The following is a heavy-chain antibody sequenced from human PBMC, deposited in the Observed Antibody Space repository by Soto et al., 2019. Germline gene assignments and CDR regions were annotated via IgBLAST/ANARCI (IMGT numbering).Heavy chain of an antibody. CDR1: DFSFTSHG. CDR3: AIYHLELFSFDY. J-gene: IGHJ4*02. D-gene: IGHD2-2*01. Sequence: ASVNVSCKAYDFSFTSHGISWVRQAPGQGLEWMGWISLYNGNTNYAQQFQGRVTMTTDTSTSTAYMELRSLRSDDTAMYFCAIYHLELFSFDYWGQGTLVTVSS. CDR2: ISLYNGNT. V-gene: IGHV1-18*04.